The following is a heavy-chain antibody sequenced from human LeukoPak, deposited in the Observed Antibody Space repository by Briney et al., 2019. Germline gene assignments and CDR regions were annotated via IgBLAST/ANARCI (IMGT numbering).Heavy chain of an antibody. D-gene: IGHD1-26*01. Sequence: GGSLRLSCAASGFTFSNYSMDWVRQAPGKGLEWVSSISSSSSYIFYADSVKGRFTIFRDNAKNSLYLQMNSLRAEDTAVYYCAREVGATRSWFGPWGQGTLVTVSS. CDR3: AREVGATRSWFGP. V-gene: IGHV3-21*04. CDR1: GFTFSNYS. CDR2: ISSSSSYI. J-gene: IGHJ5*02.